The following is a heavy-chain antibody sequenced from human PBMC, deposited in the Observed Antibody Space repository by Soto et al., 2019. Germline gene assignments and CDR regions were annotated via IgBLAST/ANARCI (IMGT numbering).Heavy chain of an antibody. Sequence: PSETLSXTCTVSGGSISSSSYYWGWIRQPPGKGLEWIGSIYYSGSTYYNPSLKSRVTISVDTSKNQFSLKLSSVTAADTAVYYCARQIPYYYGSGSYYNVGWFDPWGQGTLVTVSS. D-gene: IGHD3-10*01. J-gene: IGHJ5*02. CDR3: ARQIPYYYGSGSYYNVGWFDP. CDR1: GGSISSSSYY. V-gene: IGHV4-39*01. CDR2: IYYSGST.